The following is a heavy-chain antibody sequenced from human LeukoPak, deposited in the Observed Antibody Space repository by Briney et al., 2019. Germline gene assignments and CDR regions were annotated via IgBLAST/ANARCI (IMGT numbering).Heavy chain of an antibody. CDR2: ISGSGGST. D-gene: IGHD3-22*01. Sequence: GGSLRLSCAASGFTFSSYAMSWVRQAPGKGLEWVSAISGSGGSTYYADSVKGRFTISRDNSKNTLYLQMNSLRAEDTAVNYCAKDIFDYYDSSGYPYLFDYWGQGTLVTVSS. CDR1: GFTFSSYA. V-gene: IGHV3-23*01. J-gene: IGHJ4*02. CDR3: AKDIFDYYDSSGYPYLFDY.